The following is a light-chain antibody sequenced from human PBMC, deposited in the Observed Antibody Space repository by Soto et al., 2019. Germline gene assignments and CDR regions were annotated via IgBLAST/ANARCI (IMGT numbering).Light chain of an antibody. CDR2: LEGSGSY. CDR1: SGHNSYI. Sequence: QPVLTQSSSASASLGSSVELTCTLSSGHNSYIIAWHQQQPGKAPRYLMKLEGSGSYNKGSGVPDRFSGSSSGADRYLTISNLQFEDEADYYCETWDSNTRVFGGGAKLTVL. CDR3: ETWDSNTRV. V-gene: IGLV4-60*02. J-gene: IGLJ2*01.